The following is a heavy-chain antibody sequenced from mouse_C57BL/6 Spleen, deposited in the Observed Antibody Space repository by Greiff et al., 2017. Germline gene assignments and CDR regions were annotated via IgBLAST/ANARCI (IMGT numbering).Heavy chain of an antibody. V-gene: IGHV1-39*01. J-gene: IGHJ3*01. CDR2: ITPNYGTT. CDR1: GYSFTDYN. D-gene: IGHD2-3*01. Sequence: ELQLQQSGPELVKPGASVKISCKASGYSFTDYNMNWVKQSNGKSLEWIGVITPNYGTTSYNQKFKGKATLTVDQSSSTAYMQLNSLTSEDSAVYYCARDWDKRDGYYWFAYWGQGTLVTVSA. CDR3: ARDWDKRDGYYWFAY.